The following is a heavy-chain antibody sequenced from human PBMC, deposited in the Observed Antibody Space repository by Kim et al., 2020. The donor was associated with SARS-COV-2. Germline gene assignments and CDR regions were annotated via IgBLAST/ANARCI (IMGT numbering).Heavy chain of an antibody. D-gene: IGHD2-15*01. Sequence: GGSLRLSCAASGFTFSSYSMNWVRQAPGKGLEWVSSISSSSSYIYYADSVKGRFTISRDNAKNSLYLQMNSLRAEDTAVYYCARDPRYCSGGSCPLFDYWGQGTLVTVSS. CDR1: GFTFSSYS. V-gene: IGHV3-21*01. J-gene: IGHJ4*02. CDR3: ARDPRYCSGGSCPLFDY. CDR2: ISSSSSYI.